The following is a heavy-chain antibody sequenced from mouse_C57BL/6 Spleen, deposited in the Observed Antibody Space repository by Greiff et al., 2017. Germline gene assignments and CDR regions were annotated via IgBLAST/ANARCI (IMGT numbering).Heavy chain of an antibody. CDR3: ARYYYGSGDDLDY. D-gene: IGHD1-1*01. Sequence: VQLKESGPGLVKPSQSLSLTCSVTGYSITSGYYWNWIRQFPGNKLEWMGYISYDGSNNYNPSLKNRISITRDTSKNQVFLKLNSVTTEDTATYYCARYYYGSGDDLDYWGQGTTLTVSS. CDR1: GYSITSGYY. J-gene: IGHJ2*01. V-gene: IGHV3-6*01. CDR2: ISYDGSN.